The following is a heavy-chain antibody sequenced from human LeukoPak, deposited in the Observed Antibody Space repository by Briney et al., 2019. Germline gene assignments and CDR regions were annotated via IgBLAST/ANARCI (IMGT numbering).Heavy chain of an antibody. CDR3: TTDPGGGDYD. CDR2: IKSKTDGGTT. V-gene: IGHV3-15*01. J-gene: IGHJ4*02. CDR1: GFTVDSNY. Sequence: GGSLRLSCAASGFTVDSNYLSWVRQAPGKGLEWVGRIKSKTDGGTTDYAAPVKGGFTISRDDSKNTLYLQMNSLKTEDTAVYYCTTDPGGGDYDWGQGTLVTVSS. D-gene: IGHD4-17*01.